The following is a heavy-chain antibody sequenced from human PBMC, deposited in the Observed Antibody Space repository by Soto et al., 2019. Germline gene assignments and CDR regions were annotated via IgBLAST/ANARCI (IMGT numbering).Heavy chain of an antibody. CDR1: GYTFTGYY. D-gene: IGHD1-20*01. CDR2: INPNSGGT. CDR3: ARYSWNDAGFDY. Sequence: ASVKVSCKASGYTFTGYYMHWVRQAPGQGLEWMGWINPNSGGTNYAQKFQGRVTMTRDTSISTAYMELSRLRSDDTAVYYCARYSWNDAGFDYWGQGTLVTVSS. J-gene: IGHJ4*02. V-gene: IGHV1-2*02.